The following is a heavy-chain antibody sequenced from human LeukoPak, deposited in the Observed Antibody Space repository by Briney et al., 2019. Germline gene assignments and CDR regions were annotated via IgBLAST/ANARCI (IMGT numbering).Heavy chain of an antibody. CDR3: ARDRPGRYCSSPSCFTASPLDP. D-gene: IGHD2-2*02. CDR2: IIPIFGTP. V-gene: IGHV1-69*13. J-gene: IGHJ5*02. Sequence: GASVKVSCKTSRGTFSSYAITWVRQAPGQGLEWMGGIIPIFGTPNYAQKFQGRVTITADESTSTAYMELGSLRSEDTAVYYCARDRPGRYCSSPSCFTASPLDPWGQGTLVIVSS. CDR1: RGTFSSYA.